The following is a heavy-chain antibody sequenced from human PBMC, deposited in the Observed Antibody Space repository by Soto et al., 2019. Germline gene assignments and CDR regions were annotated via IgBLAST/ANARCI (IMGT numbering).Heavy chain of an antibody. J-gene: IGHJ4*02. CDR3: ATANNTSPFDY. D-gene: IGHD1-26*01. CDR2: ILVDSHNT. CDR1: GFTFADSA. Sequence: QLVQSGPEVKKPGTSLKVSCKASGFTFADSAVQWVRQARGQSLEWMGRILVDSHNTKSVQKFTERVTISWDVSTSTAFMELRSLRSEDTAVYYCATANNTSPFDYWGQGTLVTVSS. V-gene: IGHV1-58*01.